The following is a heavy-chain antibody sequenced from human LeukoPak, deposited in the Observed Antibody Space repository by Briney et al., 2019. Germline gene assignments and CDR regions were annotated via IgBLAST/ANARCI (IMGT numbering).Heavy chain of an antibody. D-gene: IGHD5-18*01. CDR2: RNPNSGNT. V-gene: IGHV1-8*01. Sequence: ASVKVSCKASGYTFTSYDINWVRQATGQGLEWMEWRNPNSGNTGYAQKFQGRVTMTRNTSISTASTELSSLRSEDTAVYSCARGTTALAPNFDSWGQGTLVTVSS. CDR1: GYTFTSYD. J-gene: IGHJ5*01. CDR3: ARGTTALAPNFDS.